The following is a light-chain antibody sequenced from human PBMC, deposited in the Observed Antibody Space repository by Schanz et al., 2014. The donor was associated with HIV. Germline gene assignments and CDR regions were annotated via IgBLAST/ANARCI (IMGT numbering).Light chain of an antibody. V-gene: IGLV3-1*01. CDR2: QDS. Sequence: SYELTQPPSVSVSPGQTASITCSGDKLGDKYACWYHQKPGQSPVLVIYQDSKRPSGIPERFSGSNSGNTATLTISGTQAMDEADYFCQVWENSSALFGGGTKLTVL. J-gene: IGLJ2*01. CDR1: KLGDKY. CDR3: QVWENSSAL.